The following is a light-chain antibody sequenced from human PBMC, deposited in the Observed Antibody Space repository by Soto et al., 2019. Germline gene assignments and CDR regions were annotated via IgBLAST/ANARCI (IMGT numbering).Light chain of an antibody. CDR3: AAWDDSLSGSSV. CDR2: RNN. J-gene: IGLJ3*02. Sequence: QSVLTQPPSASGTPGQRVTISCSGSSSNIGSNYVYWYQQLPGTAPKLLIYRNNQRPSAVPDRFSGSKSGTSASLAISGLPSEDEADYYCAAWDDSLSGSSVFGGGTKLTVL. CDR1: SSNIGSNY. V-gene: IGLV1-47*01.